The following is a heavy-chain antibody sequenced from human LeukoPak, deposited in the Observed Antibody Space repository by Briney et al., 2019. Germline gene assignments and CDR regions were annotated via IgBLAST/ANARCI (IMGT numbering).Heavy chain of an antibody. CDR3: ARYLTDFSIYFDY. CDR1: GGTFSSYA. Sequence: SLKVSCKASGGTFSSYAISWVRQAPGQGLEWMGRIIPILGIANYAQKFQGRVTITADKSTSTAYMELSSLRSEDTAVYYCARYLTDFSIYFDYWGQGTLVTVSS. CDR2: IIPILGIA. D-gene: IGHD3-3*01. J-gene: IGHJ4*02. V-gene: IGHV1-69*04.